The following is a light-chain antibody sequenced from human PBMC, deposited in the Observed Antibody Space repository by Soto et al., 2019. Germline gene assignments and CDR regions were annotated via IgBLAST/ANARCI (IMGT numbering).Light chain of an antibody. CDR2: WAS. Sequence: DIVVTQSPVSLAVPLGERATIKCKSSQSVLYSPDNKNYLAWYQQKPGQPPKILIYWASTRASGVPDRFNVRGAGTDFTLTFSSLQAEDVVLSYCRKYYSLQFTFGGGTKVENK. V-gene: IGKV4-1*01. CDR3: RKYYSLQFT. CDR1: QSVLYSPDNKNY. J-gene: IGKJ4*01.